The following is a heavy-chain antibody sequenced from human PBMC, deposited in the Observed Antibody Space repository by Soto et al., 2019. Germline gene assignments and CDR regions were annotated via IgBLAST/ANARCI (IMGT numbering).Heavy chain of an antibody. Sequence: ASVKVSCKVSGYTLTELSMHWVRQAPGKGLEWMGGFDPEDGETIYAQKFQGRVTMTEDTSTDTAYMELSSLRSEDTAVYYCATSGRVRLDYSNFRLHYWGQGTLVTVSS. D-gene: IGHD4-4*01. J-gene: IGHJ4*02. V-gene: IGHV1-24*01. CDR1: GYTLTELS. CDR2: FDPEDGET. CDR3: ATSGRVRLDYSNFRLHY.